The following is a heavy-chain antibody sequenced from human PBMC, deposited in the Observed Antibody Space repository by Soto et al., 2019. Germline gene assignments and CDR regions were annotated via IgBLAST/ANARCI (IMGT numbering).Heavy chain of an antibody. Sequence: EVQLVESGGGLVQPGGSPRLSCAASGFTVNSNYMSWVRQAPGKGLEWVSVIYSDGSTYYADSMKGRFIISRDNSNNTLYFQMNSLRAEDTAVYYCATLTKYDILTGFYPCWGQGTLVTVSS. D-gene: IGHD3-9*01. J-gene: IGHJ4*02. V-gene: IGHV3-66*01. CDR2: IYSDGST. CDR3: ATLTKYDILTGFYPC. CDR1: GFTVNSNY.